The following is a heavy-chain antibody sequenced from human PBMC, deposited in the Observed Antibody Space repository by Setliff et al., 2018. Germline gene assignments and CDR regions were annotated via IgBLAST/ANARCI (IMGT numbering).Heavy chain of an antibody. D-gene: IGHD5-12*01. J-gene: IGHJ4*02. Sequence: GESLRLSCAASGFSFSSYAMNWVRQAPEKGLGWVSSFSGSNEYIKYADSVKGRFTISRDSAENAVYLQMNNLSAEDTAVYYCAGSRAWIPIFDSWGQGILVTVSS. CDR2: FSGSNEYI. CDR3: AGSRAWIPIFDS. CDR1: GFSFSSYA. V-gene: IGHV3-21*01.